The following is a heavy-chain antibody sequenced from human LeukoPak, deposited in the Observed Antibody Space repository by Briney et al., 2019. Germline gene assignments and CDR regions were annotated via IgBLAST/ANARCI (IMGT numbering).Heavy chain of an antibody. CDR2: INTQGTYT. D-gene: IGHD2-15*01. CDR3: IIDLGDYNDF. J-gene: IGHJ4*02. V-gene: IGHV3-74*01. CDR1: GITFSSYW. Sequence: GGSLRLSCAVSGITFSSYWMHWVRQDPGRGLLWVSRINTQGTYTNYADSVKGRFTISRDNAKNTLYLQMSSLRADDTAVYYCIIDLGDYNDFWGQGTLVSVSS.